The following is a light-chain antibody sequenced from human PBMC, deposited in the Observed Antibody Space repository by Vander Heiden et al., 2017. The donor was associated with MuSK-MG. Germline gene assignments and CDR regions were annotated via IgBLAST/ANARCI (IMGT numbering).Light chain of an antibody. V-gene: IGKV3-15*01. CDR2: DAS. CDR3: QQYNKWPLT. Sequence: EIVMTQSPATLSVSPGERATLSCRASQSVSGNLAWYHQKPGQAPRLLIYDASTRATGIAARFSGGGSGTDFTLTISSLQSEDFAVYYCQQYNKWPLTFGQGTRLEIK. CDR1: QSVSGN. J-gene: IGKJ5*01.